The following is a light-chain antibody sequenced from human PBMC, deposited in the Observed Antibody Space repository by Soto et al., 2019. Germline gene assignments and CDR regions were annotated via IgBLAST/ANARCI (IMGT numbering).Light chain of an antibody. CDR3: QQLNSDAFA. J-gene: IGKJ4*01. Sequence: IQLTQTPSSLSASVGDRVTITCRASQSIGTSSAWYKQKPEKAPNLLISAASTLQSAVPSRFSAGRSGTDFALTISSLQPEDFASDDCQQLNSDAFAFGGGTKVEI. V-gene: IGKV1-9*01. CDR2: AAS. CDR1: QSIGTS.